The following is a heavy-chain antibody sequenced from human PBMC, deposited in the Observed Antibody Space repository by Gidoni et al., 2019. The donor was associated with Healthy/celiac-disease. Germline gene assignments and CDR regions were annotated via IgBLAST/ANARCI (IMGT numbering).Heavy chain of an antibody. Sequence: QVQLQESGPGLVKPSETLSLTCTVSGYSISSGSYWGWIRQPPGKGLEWIGSIYHSGSTYYNPSRKSRVTISVDTSKNQFSLKLSSVTAADTAEYYCARIRSGEGYWGQGTLVTVSS. J-gene: IGHJ4*02. CDR2: IYHSGST. V-gene: IGHV4-38-2*02. CDR1: GYSISSGSY. D-gene: IGHD6-19*01. CDR3: ARIRSGEGY.